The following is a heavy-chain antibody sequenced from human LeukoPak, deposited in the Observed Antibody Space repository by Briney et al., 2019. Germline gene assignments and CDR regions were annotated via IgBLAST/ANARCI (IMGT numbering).Heavy chain of an antibody. CDR2: INPNSGGT. CDR1: GYTFTGYY. Sequence: ASVKVSCKASGYTFTGYYMHWVRQAPGQGLEWMGWINPNSGGTNYALKFQGRVTMTRDTSISTAYMELSRLRSDDTAVYYCARDIPLTKRYYGMDVWGQGTTVTVSS. CDR3: ARDIPLTKRYYGMDV. J-gene: IGHJ6*02. V-gene: IGHV1-2*02. D-gene: IGHD1-1*01.